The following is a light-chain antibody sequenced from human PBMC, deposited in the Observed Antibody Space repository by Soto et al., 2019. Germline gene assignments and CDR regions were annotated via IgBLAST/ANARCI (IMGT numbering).Light chain of an antibody. V-gene: IGLV2-11*01. CDR2: DVT. CDR1: SSDVGDYNY. Sequence: QSALTQPRSVSGSPGQSVTISCTGTSSDVGDYNYVSWYQQHPGKAPKLMIYDVTKRPSGVPDRFSGSKSGNTASLTISGLQAEDEADYYCCSYAGSARVVSGGGTKLTVL. J-gene: IGLJ2*01. CDR3: CSYAGSARVV.